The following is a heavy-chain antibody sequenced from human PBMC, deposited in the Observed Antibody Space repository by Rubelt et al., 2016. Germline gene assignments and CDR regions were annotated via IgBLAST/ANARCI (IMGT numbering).Heavy chain of an antibody. D-gene: IGHD3-22*01. CDR2: ISAYNGNT. J-gene: IGHJ6*02. Sequence: QVQLVQSGAEVKKPGASVKVSCKASGYTFTSYGISWVRQAPGQGLEWMGWISAYNGNTNYAQKLQGRVTMTTDKSTSTAYMELRSLRSDDTAVYYCARDGPYYDSSGSSYYYYGMDIWGQGTTVTVSS. CDR1: GYTFTSYG. CDR3: ARDGPYYDSSGSSYYYYGMDI. V-gene: IGHV1-18*01.